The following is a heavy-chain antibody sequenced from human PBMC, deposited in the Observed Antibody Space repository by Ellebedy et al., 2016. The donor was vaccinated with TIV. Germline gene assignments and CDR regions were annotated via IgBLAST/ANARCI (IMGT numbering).Heavy chain of an antibody. V-gene: IGHV3-7*03. CDR2: IKEDGSEK. CDR1: GFTFSSYW. D-gene: IGHD4-23*01. CDR3: ARGGNHFFGH. Sequence: PGGSLRLSCAASGFTFSSYWMQWVRQAPGKGLEWVANIKEDGSEKHYVDSVEGRFTISRDNAKNSLYLQMNSLRAEDTAVYYCARGGNHFFGHWGQGNVVTVSS. J-gene: IGHJ4*02.